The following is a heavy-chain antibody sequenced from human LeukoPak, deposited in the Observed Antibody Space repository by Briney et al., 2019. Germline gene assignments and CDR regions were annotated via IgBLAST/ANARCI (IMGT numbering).Heavy chain of an antibody. CDR3: ARGRGPDIVGAAYYFDY. CDR1: GGTFSSYA. J-gene: IGHJ4*02. CDR2: INPIFGTA. V-gene: IGHV1-69*01. Sequence: SVKVSCKASGGTFSSYAISWVRQAPGQGLEWMGGINPIFGTANYAQKFQGRVTITADESTSTACMELSSLRSEDTAVYYCARGRGPDIVGAAYYFDYWGQGTLVTVSS. D-gene: IGHD1-26*01.